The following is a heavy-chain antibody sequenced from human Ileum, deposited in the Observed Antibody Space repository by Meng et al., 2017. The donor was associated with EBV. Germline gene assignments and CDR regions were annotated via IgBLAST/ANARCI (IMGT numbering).Heavy chain of an antibody. CDR2: IYYSGST. CDR3: ARRWLHRYYFDD. Sequence: QVQLQESGPGLVKPSQTLSLTCDVSGASIGSGGYYWSWIRQPPGKGLEWIAYIYYSGSTSYNPSLKGRVAISLDTSKNQFSLNLSSVTAADTGVYYCARRWLHRYYFDDWGQGTLGTVSS. CDR1: GASIGSGGYY. D-gene: IGHD5-24*01. J-gene: IGHJ4*02. V-gene: IGHV4-30-4*01.